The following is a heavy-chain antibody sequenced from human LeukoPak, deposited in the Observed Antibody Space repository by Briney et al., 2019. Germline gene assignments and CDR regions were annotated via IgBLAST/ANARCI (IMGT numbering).Heavy chain of an antibody. CDR1: GFSFNSYW. Sequence: GSLRLSCAASGFSFNSYWMHWVRQAPGSGLVWVSRISNDGRSTSFADSVKGRFTISRDNAKNTLYLQMNGLSAEDTVVYYCTRGREGNYGLFDSWGQGTLVTVSS. CDR3: TRGREGNYGLFDS. V-gene: IGHV3-74*01. J-gene: IGHJ4*02. D-gene: IGHD3-10*01. CDR2: ISNDGRST.